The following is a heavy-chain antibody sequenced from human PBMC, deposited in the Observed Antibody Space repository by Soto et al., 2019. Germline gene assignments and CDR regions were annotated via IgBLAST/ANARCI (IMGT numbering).Heavy chain of an antibody. V-gene: IGHV3-23*01. CDR2: ISGSGGST. D-gene: IGHD1-26*01. J-gene: IGHJ6*03. CDR3: AKGGDSASYYYYYMDV. Sequence: GGSLRLSCAASGFTFSSYAMSWVRQAPGKGLEWVSAISGSGGSTYYADSVKGRFTISRDNSKNTLYLQMNSLRAEDTAVYYGAKGGDSASYYYYYMDVWGKGTTVTVSS. CDR1: GFTFSSYA.